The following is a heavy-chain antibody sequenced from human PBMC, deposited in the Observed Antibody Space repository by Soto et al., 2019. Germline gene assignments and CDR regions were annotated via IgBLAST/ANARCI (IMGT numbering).Heavy chain of an antibody. CDR1: GFTFSSYD. Sequence: QVQLVESGGGVVQPGRSLRLSCAASGFTFSSYDMHWVRQAPGKGLEWVAVIWYDGSNKYYADSVKGRFTISRDNSKNTLYLQMNSLRAEDTAVYYCARSSYGDFDYWGQGTLVTVSA. V-gene: IGHV3-33*01. J-gene: IGHJ4*02. CDR3: ARSSYGDFDY. CDR2: IWYDGSNK. D-gene: IGHD4-17*01.